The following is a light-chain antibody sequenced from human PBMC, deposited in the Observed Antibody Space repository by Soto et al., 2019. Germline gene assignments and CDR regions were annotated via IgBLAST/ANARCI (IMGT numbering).Light chain of an antibody. CDR2: AAS. V-gene: IGKV1-39*01. J-gene: IGKJ4*01. CDR3: QQSYSSMLS. CDR1: QSISSY. Sequence: IPIKKKPYNLSESVVARARTTCRASQSISSYLNWYQQKPGKAPKVLIYAASSLQSGVPSRFSGIGSGTDFTLSISRLQPEDFATYYCQQSYSSMLSFGGGTKVDI.